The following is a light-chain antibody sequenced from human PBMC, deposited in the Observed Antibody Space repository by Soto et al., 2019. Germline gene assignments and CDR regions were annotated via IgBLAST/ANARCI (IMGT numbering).Light chain of an antibody. CDR1: QSVSSSY. J-gene: IGKJ5*01. V-gene: IGKV3-20*01. Sequence: EIVLTQSPGTLSLSPGERATLSCRASQSVSSSYLAWYQQKPGQAPRLLIYGASGRATGIPDRFSGSGSETVFTLTISRLEPEDFAVYYCQQYGSSPPVTFGQGTRLE. CDR3: QQYGSSPPVT. CDR2: GAS.